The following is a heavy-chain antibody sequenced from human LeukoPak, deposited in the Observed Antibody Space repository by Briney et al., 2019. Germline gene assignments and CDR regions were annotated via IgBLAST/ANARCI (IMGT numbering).Heavy chain of an antibody. D-gene: IGHD6-19*01. CDR1: GGSISSYY. J-gene: IGHJ4*02. CDR2: IYYSGST. V-gene: IGHV4-59*08. CDR3: ARHAGIPVATFHFDY. Sequence: SETLSLTCTVSGGSISSYYWSWIRQPPGKGLAWIGYIYYSGSTNYNPSLKSRVTISVDTSKNQFSLKLTSVTAADTAVYYCARHAGIPVATFHFDYWGQGSLVTVSS.